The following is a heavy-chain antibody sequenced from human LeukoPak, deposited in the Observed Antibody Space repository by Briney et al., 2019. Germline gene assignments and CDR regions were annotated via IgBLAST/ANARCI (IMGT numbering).Heavy chain of an antibody. CDR2: IYHSGST. D-gene: IGHD5-18*01. CDR3: ARDAYSYGLVYFDY. V-gene: IGHV4-38-2*02. CDR1: GYSISSGYY. Sequence: SETLSLTCTVSGYSISSGYYWGWIRQPPGKGLEWIGSIYHSGSTYYNPSLKSRVTISVDTSKNQFSLKLSSVTAADTAVYYCARDAYSYGLVYFDYWGQGTLVTVSS. J-gene: IGHJ4*02.